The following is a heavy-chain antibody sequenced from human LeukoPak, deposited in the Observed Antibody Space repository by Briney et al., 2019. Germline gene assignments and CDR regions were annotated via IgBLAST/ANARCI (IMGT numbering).Heavy chain of an antibody. CDR3: ARLVGPNWFDP. V-gene: IGHV4-59*11. Sequence: SETLSLTCTVSGGSISSHYWSWIRQPPGKGLEWIGYLYYRGSTKYNPSLKSQVTISVDTSKNQFSLKLSSVTAADMAVYYCARLVGPNWFDPWGQGTLVTVSS. CDR2: LYYRGST. CDR1: GGSISSHY. D-gene: IGHD3-10*01. J-gene: IGHJ5*02.